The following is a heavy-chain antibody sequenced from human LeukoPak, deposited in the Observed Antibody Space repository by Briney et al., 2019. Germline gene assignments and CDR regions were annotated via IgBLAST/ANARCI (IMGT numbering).Heavy chain of an antibody. CDR3: ARDLGSGGRGYYYYMDV. CDR1: GFTFSSYA. D-gene: IGHD2-15*01. J-gene: IGHJ6*03. V-gene: IGHV3-30*11. CDR2: ISYEGSNK. Sequence: AGGALRVSWAASGFTFSSYAIHLVRQAPGKGLGWVAVISYEGSNKYYADSVTGRFTISRDNSKNTLYLQMNSLRAEDTAVYYCARDLGSGGRGYYYYMDVWGKGTTVTISS.